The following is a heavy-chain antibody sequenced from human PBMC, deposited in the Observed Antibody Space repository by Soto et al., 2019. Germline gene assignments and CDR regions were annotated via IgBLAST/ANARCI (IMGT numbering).Heavy chain of an antibody. D-gene: IGHD2-2*01. CDR2: VSYTGNT. CDR1: GGSIGSGGYW. Sequence: QVQLQESGPGLMQPSQTLSLTCTVSGGSIGSGGYWWSWIRQHPGRGLEWIGFVSYTGNTQYNPSLKSRVIISVDTSTKQFSLKLSSVTAADTAVYYCARGTLVWGQGTLVTVSS. CDR3: ARGTLV. J-gene: IGHJ4*02. V-gene: IGHV4-31*03.